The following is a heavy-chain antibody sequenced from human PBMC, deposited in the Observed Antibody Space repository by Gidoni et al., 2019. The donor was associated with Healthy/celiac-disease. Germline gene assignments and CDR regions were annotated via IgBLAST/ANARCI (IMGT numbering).Heavy chain of an antibody. CDR1: GGTFSSYA. CDR2: ISPIFGTA. J-gene: IGHJ5*02. D-gene: IGHD2-15*01. Sequence: QVQLVQSGAEVKKPGSSVKVSCKASGGTFSSYAISWVRQAPGQGLEWMGGISPIFGTANYAQKCQGRVTITADESTSTAYMELSSLRSEDTAVYYCARGGVVVVAANGWFDPWGQGTLVTVSS. CDR3: ARGGVVVVAANGWFDP. V-gene: IGHV1-69*01.